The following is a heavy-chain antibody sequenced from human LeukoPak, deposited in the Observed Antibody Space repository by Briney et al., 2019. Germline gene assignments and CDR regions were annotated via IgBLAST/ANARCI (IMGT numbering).Heavy chain of an antibody. V-gene: IGHV3-7*01. CDR3: ATRDDG. CDR1: GFTIRGYC. D-gene: IGHD5-24*01. CDR2: IKQDGSEK. J-gene: IGHJ4*02. Sequence: GGSLRLSCAASGFTIRGYCMSWVRQAPGKGLEWVANIKQDGSEKYYVDSVKGRFTVSRDNAKNSLFLQMNSLRAEDTAVYDCATRDDGWGQRTLVTVSS.